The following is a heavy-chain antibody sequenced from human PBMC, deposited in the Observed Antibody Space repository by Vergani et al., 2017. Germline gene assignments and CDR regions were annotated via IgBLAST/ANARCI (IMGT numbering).Heavy chain of an antibody. V-gene: IGHV3-30*18. CDR1: GFTFSSYG. J-gene: IGHJ4*02. Sequence: QVQLVESGGGVVQPGRSLRLSCAASGFTFSSYGMHWVRQAPGKGLEWVAVISYDGSNKYYADSVKGRFTISRDNSKSTLYLQMNSLRAEDTAVYYCAKDSNYYDSGDGYWGQGTLVTVSS. D-gene: IGHD3-22*01. CDR3: AKDSNYYDSGDGY. CDR2: ISYDGSNK.